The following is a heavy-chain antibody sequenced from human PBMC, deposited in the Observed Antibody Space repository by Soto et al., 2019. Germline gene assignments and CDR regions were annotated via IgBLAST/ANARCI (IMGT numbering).Heavy chain of an antibody. CDR2: IKPDGSDK. Sequence: GGSLRLSCAASGLTFGSSWMSWVRQAPGKGLEWAANIKPDGSDKYYVDSVKGRFTISRDNAKNSLYLQMNSLRAEDTAVYYCERASYSPFGWFDPWGQGTLVTVSS. CDR3: ERASYSPFGWFDP. V-gene: IGHV3-7*01. D-gene: IGHD1-26*01. CDR1: GLTFGSSW. J-gene: IGHJ5*02.